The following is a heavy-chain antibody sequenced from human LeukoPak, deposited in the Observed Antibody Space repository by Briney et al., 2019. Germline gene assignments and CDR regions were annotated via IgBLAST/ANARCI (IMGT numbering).Heavy chain of an antibody. CDR2: IYTSGST. Sequence: SETLSLTCTVSGGSISSGSYYWSWIRQPAGKGLEWIGRIYTSGSTNYNPSLKSRVTISVDTSKNQFSLKLSSVTAADTAVYYCARDILMVGATHYFDYWGQGTLVTVSS. V-gene: IGHV4-61*02. CDR1: GGSISSGSYY. J-gene: IGHJ4*02. CDR3: ARDILMVGATHYFDY. D-gene: IGHD1-26*01.